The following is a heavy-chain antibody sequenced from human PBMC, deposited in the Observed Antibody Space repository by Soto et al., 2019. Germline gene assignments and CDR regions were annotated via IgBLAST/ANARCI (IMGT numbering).Heavy chain of an antibody. CDR2: IFYTGSSNYNA. J-gene: IGHJ6*02. D-gene: IGHD1-26*01. Sequence: WETLCPTCSVSGGSISSYYWNWIRQPPGKGRGWCGYIFYTGSSNYNAKYNHSLKSTETISVDTAKNQFCAELRSVTTADTDVYYCARVGAYSASYLFYYYYGLDVWGQGTTVTVSS. CDR1: GGSISSYY. V-gene: IGHV4-59*01. CDR3: ARVGAYSASYLFYYYYGLDV.